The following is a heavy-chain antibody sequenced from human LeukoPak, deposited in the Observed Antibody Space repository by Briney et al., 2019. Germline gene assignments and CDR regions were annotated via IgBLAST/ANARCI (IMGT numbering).Heavy chain of an antibody. J-gene: IGHJ4*02. V-gene: IGHV4-34*01. CDR3: ARPAGWGSLDF. D-gene: IGHD7-27*01. CDR2: INHSGST. Sequence: SETLSLTCAVYGGSFSGYYWSWIRQPPGKGLEWIGEINHSGSTNYNPSLKSRVTISVDTSKNQFSLKLSSVTAADTAVYYCARPAGWGSLDFWGQGTLVTVSS. CDR1: GGSFSGYY.